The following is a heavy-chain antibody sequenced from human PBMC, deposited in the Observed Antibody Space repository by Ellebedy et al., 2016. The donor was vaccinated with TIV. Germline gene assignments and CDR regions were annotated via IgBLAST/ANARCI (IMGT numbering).Heavy chain of an antibody. CDR1: GYTFTSYG. CDR2: ISAYNGNT. J-gene: IGHJ4*02. V-gene: IGHV1-18*01. Sequence: AASVKVSCKASGYTFTSYGISWVRQAPGQGLEWMGWISAYNGNTNYAQKLQGRVTMTTDTSTSTAYMVLRSLRSDDTAVYYCARNTPMAEYFDYWGQGTLVTVSS. CDR3: ARNTPMAEYFDY. D-gene: IGHD5-18*01.